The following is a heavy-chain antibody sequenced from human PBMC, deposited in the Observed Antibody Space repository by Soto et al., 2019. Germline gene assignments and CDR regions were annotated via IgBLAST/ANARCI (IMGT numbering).Heavy chain of an antibody. V-gene: IGHV4-31*03. D-gene: IGHD6-19*01. CDR2: IYYSGST. J-gene: IGHJ5*02. CDR1: GGSISSGGYY. CDR3: ARDQGYSSGWHPTHYNWFDP. Sequence: PSETLSLTCTVSGGSISSGGYYWSWIRQHPGKGLEWIGYIYYSGSTYYNPSLKSRVTISVDTSKNQFSLKLRSDDTAVYYCARDQGYSSGWHPTHYNWFDPWGQGTLVTVSS.